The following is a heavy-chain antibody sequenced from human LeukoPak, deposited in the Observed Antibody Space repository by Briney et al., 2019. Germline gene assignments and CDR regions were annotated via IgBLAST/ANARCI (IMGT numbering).Heavy chain of an antibody. CDR2: IYYSGST. CDR3: ARAHSSGRTPIDY. J-gene: IGHJ4*02. CDR1: GGSISSYY. Sequence: PSETLSLTCTVSGGSISSYYWSWIRQPPGKGLEWIGYIYYSGSTNYNPSLKSRVTISVDTSKNQFSLKLSSVTAADTAVYYCARAHSSGRTPIDYWGQGTLVTVSS. V-gene: IGHV4-59*01. D-gene: IGHD3-22*01.